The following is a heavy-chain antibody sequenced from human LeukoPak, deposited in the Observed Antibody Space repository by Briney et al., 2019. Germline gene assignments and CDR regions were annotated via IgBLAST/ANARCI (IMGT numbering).Heavy chain of an antibody. CDR3: VRLLHQQAAVVYYYMDV. CDR1: GFTFSNSW. CDR2: IKQDESEK. J-gene: IGHJ6*03. D-gene: IGHD5-18*01. V-gene: IGHV3-7*01. Sequence: GGSLRLSCAAAGFTFSNSWMSWVRQAPGKGLEWVGNIKQDESEKNYVDSVKGRFTISRDNAKNSLYLQMNSLRVEDTAVYYCVRLLHQQAAVVYYYMDVWGKGTTVTVSS.